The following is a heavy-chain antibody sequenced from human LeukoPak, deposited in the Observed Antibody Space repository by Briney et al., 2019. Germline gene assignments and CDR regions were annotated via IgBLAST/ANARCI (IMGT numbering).Heavy chain of an antibody. CDR1: GLTFSRYA. CDR3: AKVGIWQWLDYYFDY. V-gene: IGHV3-30*18. CDR2: ISYDGSNK. Sequence: GGSLRLSCEASGLTFSRYAMHWVRQAPGKGLEWVAVISYDGSNKYYADFVKGRFTISRDNSKNTLYLQMNSLRAEDTAVYYCAKVGIWQWLDYYFDYWGQGTLVTVSS. J-gene: IGHJ4*02. D-gene: IGHD6-19*01.